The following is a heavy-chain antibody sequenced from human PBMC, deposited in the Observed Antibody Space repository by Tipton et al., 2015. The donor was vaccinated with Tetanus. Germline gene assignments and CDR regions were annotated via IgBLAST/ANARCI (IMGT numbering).Heavy chain of an antibody. J-gene: IGHJ4*02. CDR3: ARDQARGARGWNYFDY. CDR1: GGPISSGGYY. D-gene: IGHD1-26*01. Sequence: VKPTQTLSLSCTVSGGPISSGGYYWSWIRQHPGKGLEWIGDIYYSGSTYYNPSLKSRVTLSVDTSKNQFSLKLNSVSAADTAVYYCARDQARGARGWNYFDYWGQGTLVTVSS. CDR2: IYYSGST. V-gene: IGHV4-31*03.